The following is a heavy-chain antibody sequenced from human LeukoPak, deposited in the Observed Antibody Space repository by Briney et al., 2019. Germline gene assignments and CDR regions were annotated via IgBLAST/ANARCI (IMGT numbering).Heavy chain of an antibody. CDR2: IWDDGNNK. Sequence: GGSLRLSCAASGFVFSTYGMHWVRLAPGKRLEWVAVIWDDGNNKRYANSVNGRFTISRDNSENTLYLQMNGLTAEDTAMYYCARDSYQDYYGRFDPWGQGTLVIVSS. V-gene: IGHV3-33*01. D-gene: IGHD3-10*01. CDR3: ARDSYQDYYGRFDP. J-gene: IGHJ5*02. CDR1: GFVFSTYG.